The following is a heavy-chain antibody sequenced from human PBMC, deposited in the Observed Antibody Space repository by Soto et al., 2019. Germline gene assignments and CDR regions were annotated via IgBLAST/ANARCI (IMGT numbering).Heavy chain of an antibody. D-gene: IGHD1-26*01. V-gene: IGHV4-39*01. CDR1: GGSIRSSSYY. J-gene: IGHJ6*02. CDR3: ARHAGATAPLYYSYYGMDV. Sequence: PSATLSLTCTVSGGSIRSSSYYWGWIRQPPGKGLEWIGSIYYSGSTYYNPSLKSRVTISVDTSKNQFSLKLSSVTAADTAVYYCARHAGATAPLYYSYYGMDVWGQGTTVT. CDR2: IYYSGST.